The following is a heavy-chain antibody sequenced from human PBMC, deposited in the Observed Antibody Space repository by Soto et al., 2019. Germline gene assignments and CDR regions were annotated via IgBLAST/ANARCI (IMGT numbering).Heavy chain of an antibody. CDR1: GDSISSGGYS. Sequence: QLQLQESGSGLVKPSQTLSLTCAVSGDSISSGGYSWSWIRQPPGKGLEWIGYIYHSGNTYYNPSLKSRVPISIDRYNNQFSLKLSSVTAADTAVYYCARFYGDYYNWFDPWGQGTLVIVSS. CDR2: IYHSGNT. V-gene: IGHV4-30-2*01. J-gene: IGHJ5*02. CDR3: ARFYGDYYNWFDP. D-gene: IGHD4-17*01.